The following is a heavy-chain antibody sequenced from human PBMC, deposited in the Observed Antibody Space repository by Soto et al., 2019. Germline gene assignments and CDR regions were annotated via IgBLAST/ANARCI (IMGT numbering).Heavy chain of an antibody. J-gene: IGHJ4*02. CDR3: ARAQGVYYDILTGYYDY. V-gene: IGHV3-33*01. Sequence: LRLSCAASGFTFSSYGMHWVRQAPGKGLEWVAVIWYDGSNKYYADSVKGRFTISRDNSKNTLYLQMNSLRAEDTAVYYCARAQGVYYDILTGYYDYWGQGTLVTVSS. CDR2: IWYDGSNK. D-gene: IGHD3-9*01. CDR1: GFTFSSYG.